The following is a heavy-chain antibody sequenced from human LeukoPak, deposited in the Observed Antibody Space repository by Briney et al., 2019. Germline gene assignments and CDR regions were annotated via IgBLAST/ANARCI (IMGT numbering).Heavy chain of an antibody. Sequence: PSETLSLTCTVSGGPISSYYWSWIRQPPGKGLEWIGYVYYTGSSTYNPSLKSRVTISRDTSKKQVSLRLSSVTAADTAVYYCAGATSTSMGLRYFDYWGQGSLVTVSS. CDR3: AGATSTSMGLRYFDY. CDR1: GGPISSYY. CDR2: VYYTGSS. V-gene: IGHV4-59*01. D-gene: IGHD2/OR15-2a*01. J-gene: IGHJ4*02.